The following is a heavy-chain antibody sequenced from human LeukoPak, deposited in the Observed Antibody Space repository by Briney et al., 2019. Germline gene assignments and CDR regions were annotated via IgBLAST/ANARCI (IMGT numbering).Heavy chain of an antibody. J-gene: IGHJ4*02. Sequence: SETLSLTCTVSGGSISSSSYYWGWIRQPPGKGLEWIGSIYYSGSTYYNPSLESRVTISVDTSKNQFSLKLSSVTAADTAVYYCARRGWAAAGYLSYYFDYWGQGTLVTVSS. CDR1: GGSISSSSYY. CDR3: ARRGWAAAGYLSYYFDY. V-gene: IGHV4-39*01. D-gene: IGHD6-13*01. CDR2: IYYSGST.